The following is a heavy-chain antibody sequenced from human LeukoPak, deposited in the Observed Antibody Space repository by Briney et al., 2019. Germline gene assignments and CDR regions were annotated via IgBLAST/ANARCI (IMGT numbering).Heavy chain of an antibody. D-gene: IGHD4-11*01. CDR3: AKRPSDYSDYVTYFDY. Sequence: GGSLRLSCAASGFSFISYGMHWVRQAPGKGLEWVGVISDDGRNKKYADSVKGRFTISRDNSKDTLYLQMNSLRDEDTAVYYCAKRPSDYSDYVTYFDYWGQGTLVTVSS. CDR1: GFSFISYG. J-gene: IGHJ4*02. V-gene: IGHV3-30*18. CDR2: ISDDGRNK.